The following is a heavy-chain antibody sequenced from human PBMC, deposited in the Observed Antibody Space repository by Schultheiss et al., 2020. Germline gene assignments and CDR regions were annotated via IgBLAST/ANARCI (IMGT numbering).Heavy chain of an antibody. CDR3: ATTKYYYDSSGYWFGAFDI. Sequence: GGSLRLSCAASGFTFSSYGMHWVRQAPGKGLEWVSYIGPASRDIQYAESVKGRFTVSRDNAKNSLYLQMNSLRAEDTAVYYCATTKYYYDSSGYWFGAFDIWGQGTMVTFSS. CDR2: IGPASRDI. CDR1: GFTFSSYG. D-gene: IGHD3-22*01. J-gene: IGHJ3*02. V-gene: IGHV3-21*05.